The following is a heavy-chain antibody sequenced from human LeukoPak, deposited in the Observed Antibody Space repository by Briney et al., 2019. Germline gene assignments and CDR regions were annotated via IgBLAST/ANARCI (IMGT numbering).Heavy chain of an antibody. CDR2: ISYDGSNK. V-gene: IGHV3-30*18. Sequence: PGRSLRLSCAASGFTFSSYGMHWVRQAPGKGLEWVAVISYDGSNKYYADSVKGRFPISRDNSKNQLYLQMNSLRAEDTAVYYCAKDQQWLVMTHIDAFDIWGQGTMVTVSS. D-gene: IGHD6-19*01. CDR1: GFTFSSYG. J-gene: IGHJ3*02. CDR3: AKDQQWLVMTHIDAFDI.